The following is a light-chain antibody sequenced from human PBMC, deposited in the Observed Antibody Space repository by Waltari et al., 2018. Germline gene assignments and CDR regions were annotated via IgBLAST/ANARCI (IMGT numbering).Light chain of an antibody. Sequence: EVVLTQPPATLSVSPGERATLSCRASQSVDYFLAWYQQKDGQAPRLLVYGASNRATGIPTRFSGSGSGTEFTLSISSLQSEDFGIYYCQQYNEWPRTFGQGTRVEI. V-gene: IGKV3-15*01. J-gene: IGKJ1*01. CDR3: QQYNEWPRT. CDR1: QSVDYF. CDR2: GAS.